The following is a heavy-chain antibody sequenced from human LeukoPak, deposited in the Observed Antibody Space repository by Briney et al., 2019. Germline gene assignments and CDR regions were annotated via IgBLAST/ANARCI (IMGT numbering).Heavy chain of an antibody. CDR2: ISAYNGNT. J-gene: IGHJ4*02. CDR1: GYTFTSYG. CDR3: ASVDYYDSSEALDY. D-gene: IGHD3-22*01. V-gene: IGHV1-18*01. Sequence: ASVKVSCKASGYTFTSYGIGWVRQAPGQGLEWMGWISAYNGNTNYAQKLQGRVTMTTDTSTSTAYMELRSLRSDDTAVYYCASVDYYDSSEALDYWGQGTLVTVSS.